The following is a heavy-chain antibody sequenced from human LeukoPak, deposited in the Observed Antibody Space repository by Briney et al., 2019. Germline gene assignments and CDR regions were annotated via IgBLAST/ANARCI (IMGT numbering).Heavy chain of an antibody. J-gene: IGHJ4*02. CDR2: IYHSGST. Sequence: PSETLSLTCTVSGYSISSGYYWGWIRQPPGKGLEWIGSIYHSGSTYYNPSLKSRVTISVDTSKNQFSLKLSSVTAADTAVYYCARDGRGYLRFDYWGQGTLVTVSS. D-gene: IGHD1-26*01. CDR1: GYSISSGYY. V-gene: IGHV4-38-2*02. CDR3: ARDGRGYLRFDY.